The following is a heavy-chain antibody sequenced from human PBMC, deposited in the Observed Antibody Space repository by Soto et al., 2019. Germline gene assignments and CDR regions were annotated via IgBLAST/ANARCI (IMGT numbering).Heavy chain of an antibody. CDR3: AKRTSMSGKCYFDY. D-gene: IGHD1-1*01. CDR2: INSDGSSI. CDR1: GFIFSSDA. J-gene: IGHJ4*02. Sequence: PRGSLRLSCAASGFIFSSDAMSWVRQAPGKGLVWVARINSDGSSISYADSVKGRFTISRDNAKNTLYLQMNSLRAEDTAVYYCAKRTSMSGKCYFDYWGQGILGTVSS. V-gene: IGHV3-74*01.